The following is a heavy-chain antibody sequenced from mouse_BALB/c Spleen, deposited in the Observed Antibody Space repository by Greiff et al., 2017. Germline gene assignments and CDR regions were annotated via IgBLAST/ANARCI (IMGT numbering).Heavy chain of an antibody. CDR2: ISNGGGST. J-gene: IGHJ2*01. CDR1: GFTFSSYT. Sequence: EVMLVESGGGLVQPGGSLKLSCAASGFTFSSYTMSWVRQTPEKRLEWVAYISNGGGSTYYPDTVKGRITISRDNAKTTLYLQLSILKSEATAMYYEGRRSGAYYFDYWGQGTTLTVSA. CDR3: GRRSGAYYFDY. D-gene: IGHD1-3*01. V-gene: IGHV5-12-2*01.